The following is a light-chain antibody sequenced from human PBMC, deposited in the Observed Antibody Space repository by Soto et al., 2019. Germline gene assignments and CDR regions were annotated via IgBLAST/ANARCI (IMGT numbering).Light chain of an antibody. CDR2: DTS. CDR3: QQYGRTPWT. V-gene: IGKV3-20*01. J-gene: IGKJ1*01. CDR1: QSVGSSY. Sequence: EIVLTQSPGTLSLSPGERATLSCRASQSVGSSYLAWYQQKPGQAPRLLIYDTSNRATGIPGRFSGSGSGTDFTLTISRLEPEDFAVYYCQQYGRTPWTFGQGTKVEIK.